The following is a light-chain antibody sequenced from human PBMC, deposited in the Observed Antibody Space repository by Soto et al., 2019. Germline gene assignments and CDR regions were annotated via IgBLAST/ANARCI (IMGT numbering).Light chain of an antibody. CDR2: EVS. CDR1: SSDVGGYNY. J-gene: IGLJ3*02. CDR3: SSYTTRSTWV. V-gene: IGLV2-14*01. Sequence: QSALTQPPSASGSPGQSVTISCTGTSSDVGGYNYVSWYQQHPGKAPKLMIFEVSNRPSGVSSRFSGSKSGNTASLTISGLQAEDEADYYCSSYTTRSTWVFGGGTKVTVL.